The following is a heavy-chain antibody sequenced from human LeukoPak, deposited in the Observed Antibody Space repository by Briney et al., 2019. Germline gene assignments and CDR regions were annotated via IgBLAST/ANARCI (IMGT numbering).Heavy chain of an antibody. D-gene: IGHD5-12*01. CDR1: GFTFSSYS. V-gene: IGHV3-21*01. J-gene: IGHJ4*02. CDR3: ARVPGPRAATIGQGY. CDR2: ISSSSSYI. Sequence: GGSLRLSCAASGFTFSSYSMNWARQAPGKGLEWVSSISSSSSYIYYADSVKGRFTISRDNAKNSLYLQMNSLRAEDTAVYYCARVPGPRAATIGQGYWGQGTLVTVSS.